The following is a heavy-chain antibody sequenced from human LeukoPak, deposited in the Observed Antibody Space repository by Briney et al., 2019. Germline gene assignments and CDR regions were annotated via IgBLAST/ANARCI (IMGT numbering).Heavy chain of an antibody. V-gene: IGHV4-34*01. D-gene: IGHD6-13*01. J-gene: IGHJ4*02. Sequence: PSETLSLTCAVYGGSFSGYYCSWIRQPPGKGLEWIGEINHSGSTNYNPSLKSRVTISVDTSKNHFSLKLSSVTAADTAVYYCARAPYSSSFFDYRGQGTLVTVSS. CDR2: INHSGST. CDR1: GGSFSGYY. CDR3: ARAPYSSSFFDY.